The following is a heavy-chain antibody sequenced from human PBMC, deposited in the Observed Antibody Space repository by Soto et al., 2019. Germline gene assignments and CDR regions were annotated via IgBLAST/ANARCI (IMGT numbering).Heavy chain of an antibody. D-gene: IGHD2-21*02. CDR2: IIPILGIA. CDR1: GGTFSSYT. V-gene: IGHV1-69*08. J-gene: IGHJ5*02. Sequence: QVQLVQSGAEVKKPGSSVKVSCKASGGTFSSYTISWVRQAPGQGLEWMGRIIPILGIANYAQKFQGRVTITADKSTSTAYMELSSLRSEDTAVYYCARDGIVVVTAAWFDPWGQGTLVTVSS. CDR3: ARDGIVVVTAAWFDP.